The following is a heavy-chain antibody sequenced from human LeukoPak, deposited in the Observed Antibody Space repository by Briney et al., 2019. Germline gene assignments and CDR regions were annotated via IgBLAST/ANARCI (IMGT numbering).Heavy chain of an antibody. Sequence: GGSLRLSCAASGFTFSSYSMNWVRQAPGKGLEWVSYISSSSSTIYYADSVKGRFTISRDNSKNALYLQMNSLRAEDTAVYYCAKGSGVVVPAASDYYGMDVWGQGTTVTVSS. CDR2: ISSSSSTI. D-gene: IGHD2-2*01. CDR1: GFTFSSYS. V-gene: IGHV3-48*01. J-gene: IGHJ6*02. CDR3: AKGSGVVVPAASDYYGMDV.